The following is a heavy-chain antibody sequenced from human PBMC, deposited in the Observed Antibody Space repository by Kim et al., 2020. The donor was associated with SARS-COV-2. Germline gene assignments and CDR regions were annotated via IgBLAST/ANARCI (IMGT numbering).Heavy chain of an antibody. Sequence: ASVKVSCKASGYTFTGYYMHWVRQAPGQGLEWMGWINPNSGGTNYAQKFQGWVTMTRDTSISTAYMELSRLRSDDTAVYYCAQGLDRSSLYGMGVWGQGTTVTVSS. V-gene: IGHV1-2*04. J-gene: IGHJ6*02. CDR3: AQGLDRSSLYGMGV. CDR1: GYTFTGYY. CDR2: INPNSGGT. D-gene: IGHD6-13*01.